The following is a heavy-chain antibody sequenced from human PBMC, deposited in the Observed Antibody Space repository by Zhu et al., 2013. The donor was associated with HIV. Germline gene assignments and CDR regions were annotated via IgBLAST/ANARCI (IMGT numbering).Heavy chain of an antibody. CDR1: GYTFTNYG. CDR2: ISNYNGNT. Sequence: QVQLVQSGAEVKKPGASVKVSCKASGYTFTNYGISWVRQAPGQGLEWMGWISNYNGNTNYAQKLQDRVTMTTDTSTRTAYLELRSLRADDTAVYYCATIKGYDYSMDVWGQGTTVTVSS. V-gene: IGHV1-18*01. J-gene: IGHJ6*02. CDR3: ATIKGYDYSMDV. D-gene: IGHD3-16*01.